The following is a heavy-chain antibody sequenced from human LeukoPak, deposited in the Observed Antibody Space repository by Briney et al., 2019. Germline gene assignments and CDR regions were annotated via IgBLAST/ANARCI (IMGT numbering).Heavy chain of an antibody. CDR2: ISGSGGST. J-gene: IGHJ3*02. CDR1: GFTFSSYA. D-gene: IGHD3-10*01. Sequence: PGGSLRLSCAASGFTFSSYAMSWVRQAPGKGLEWVSAISGSGGSTYYADSVKGRFTISRDNSKNTLYLQINSQRAEDTAVYYCXXXSPYYYDAFDIWGQGTMVTVSS. CDR3: XXXSPYYYDAFDI. V-gene: IGHV3-23*01.